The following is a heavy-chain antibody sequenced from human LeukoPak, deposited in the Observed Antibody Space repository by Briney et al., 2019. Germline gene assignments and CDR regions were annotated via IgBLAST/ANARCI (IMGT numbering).Heavy chain of an antibody. V-gene: IGHV1-69*05. CDR3: ASGPYDYVWGSYRLFDY. CDR2: LIPIFGTA. D-gene: IGHD3-16*02. CDR1: GGTFSSYA. Sequence: ASVKVSCKASGGTFSSYAISWVRQAPGQGLECMGGLIPIFGTANYAQKFQGRVTITTDKSTSTAYMELSSLRSEDTAVYYCASGPYDYVWGSYRLFDYRGQGTLVTVSS. J-gene: IGHJ4*02.